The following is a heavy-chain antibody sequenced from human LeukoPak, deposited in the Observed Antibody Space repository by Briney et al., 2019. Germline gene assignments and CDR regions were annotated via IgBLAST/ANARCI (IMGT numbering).Heavy chain of an antibody. D-gene: IGHD6-13*01. Sequence: SETLSLTCTVSGDSISSYYWSWLRQPAGKGLEWIGRIYSTGSTNYNPSLKSRVTMSVDTSKNQFSLRLRSVTAADTAVYYCARQIASAGTAGFDFWGKGALGTVSA. CDR3: ARQIASAGTAGFDF. J-gene: IGHJ4*02. V-gene: IGHV4-4*07. CDR1: GDSISSYY. CDR2: IYSTGST.